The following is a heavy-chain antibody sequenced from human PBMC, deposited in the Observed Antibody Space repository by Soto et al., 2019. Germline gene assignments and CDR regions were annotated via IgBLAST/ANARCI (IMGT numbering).Heavy chain of an antibody. J-gene: IGHJ2*01. CDR3: ATGGSYCSTTGCLYWYLDL. V-gene: IGHV4-4*02. Sequence: QVPLPESGPGLVRASGTLSLTCAVSGDSISSNRWWSWVRQPPGKGLEWIGEIYHSGTTNYNPSLKSRVTISDDKSKNQFSLTVNSVTAADTAVYYCATGGSYCSTTGCLYWYLDLGGRGTRVSVSS. CDR1: GDSISSNRW. CDR2: IYHSGTT. D-gene: IGHD2-2*01.